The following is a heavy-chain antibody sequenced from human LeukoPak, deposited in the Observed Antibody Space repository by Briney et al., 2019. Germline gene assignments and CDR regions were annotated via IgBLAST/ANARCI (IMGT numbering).Heavy chain of an antibody. CDR3: ATVAVIRGVTYFDY. Sequence: SETLSLTCTVSGGSVSSGSYYWSWIRQPPGKGLEWIGYLYYSGTTNYNPSLKSRVTISVDTSKNQFSLKLRSVTAADTAVYYCATVAVIRGVTYFDYWGQGTLVTVSS. CDR1: GGSVSSGSYY. D-gene: IGHD3-10*01. J-gene: IGHJ4*02. V-gene: IGHV4-61*01. CDR2: LYYSGTT.